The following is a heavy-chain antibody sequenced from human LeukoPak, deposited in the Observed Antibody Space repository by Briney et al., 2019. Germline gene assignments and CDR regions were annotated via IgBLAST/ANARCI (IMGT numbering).Heavy chain of an antibody. CDR1: GGSFSGYY. V-gene: IGHV4-34*01. D-gene: IGHD1-1*01. CDR3: ARTPTTGTTKYYYYYYMDV. J-gene: IGHJ6*03. CDR2: INHSGST. Sequence: SETLSLTCTVYGGSFSGYYWSWIRQPPGKGLEWIGEINHSGSTNYNPSLKSRVTISVDTSKNQFSLKLSSVTAADTAVYYCARTPTTGTTKYYYYYYMDVWGKGTTVTVSS.